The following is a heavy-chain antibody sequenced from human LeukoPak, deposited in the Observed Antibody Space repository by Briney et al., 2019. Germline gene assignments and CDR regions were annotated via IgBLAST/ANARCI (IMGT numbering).Heavy chain of an antibody. Sequence: SVKVSCKASGGTFSSYAVSWVRLTPGQGLEWLGGIIPVFGTTTYAQKFQAKVTMTADKSTNTAYLEISSLTSDDTAVYYCARDTPIYYYDSSGYLVSYWGQGTLVTVSS. CDR2: IIPVFGTT. CDR3: ARDTPIYYYDSSGYLVSY. D-gene: IGHD3-22*01. CDR1: GGTFSSYA. J-gene: IGHJ4*02. V-gene: IGHV1-69*06.